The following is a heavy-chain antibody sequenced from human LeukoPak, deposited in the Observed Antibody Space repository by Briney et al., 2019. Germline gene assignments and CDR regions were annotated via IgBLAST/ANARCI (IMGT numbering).Heavy chain of an antibody. J-gene: IGHJ3*01. CDR1: GFTFSNYD. Sequence: GGSLRLSCAASGFTFSNYDMHWVRQVTGKGLEWVSVIGTAGNTYYLGPVKGRFTISRENAKNSLYLQMDSLTAGDTAIYYCAKGDLSAAAPRAFDFWGQGTMVTVSS. CDR3: AKGDLSAAAPRAFDF. CDR2: IGTAGNT. V-gene: IGHV3-13*04. D-gene: IGHD6-13*01.